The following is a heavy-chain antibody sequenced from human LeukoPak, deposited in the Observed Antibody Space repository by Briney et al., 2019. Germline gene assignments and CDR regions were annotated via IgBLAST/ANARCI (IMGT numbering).Heavy chain of an antibody. CDR2: IYTSGRT. Sequence: SETLSLTCTLSGGTISSESYYWSWIRQPAGKGLEWIGRIYTSGRTNCNPSLKSRVTISVDTSKNQFSLKLNSVTAADMAVYYCARDMTGSGWYDAFDIWGQGTMVAVSS. D-gene: IGHD6-19*01. CDR1: GGTISSESYY. CDR3: ARDMTGSGWYDAFDI. V-gene: IGHV4-61*02. J-gene: IGHJ3*02.